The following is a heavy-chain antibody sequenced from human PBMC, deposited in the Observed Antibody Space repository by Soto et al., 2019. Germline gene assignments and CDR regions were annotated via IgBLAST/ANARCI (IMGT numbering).Heavy chain of an antibody. CDR2: INTDGSFT. J-gene: IGHJ4*02. V-gene: IGHV3-74*01. CDR1: GFTFSTSW. Sequence: EVQLVESGGGLVQPGGSLRLSCAASGFTFSTSWMHWVRQAPGKGLVWVSRINTDGSFTNYADSVKGRFTISRDNANNTLFLHMDSLRAEDTAVYYCARRGDYYLSLHWGQGTLVTVSS. D-gene: IGHD1-26*01. CDR3: ARRGDYYLSLH.